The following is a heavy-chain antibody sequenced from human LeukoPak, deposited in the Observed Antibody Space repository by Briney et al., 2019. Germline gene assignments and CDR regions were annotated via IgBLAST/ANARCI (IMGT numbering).Heavy chain of an antibody. CDR2: ISYDGSNK. V-gene: IGHV3-30*04. CDR3: ARSIRTYHYYYGMDV. D-gene: IGHD2-21*01. Sequence: PGGSLRLSCAASGFTFSSYAMHWVRQAPGKGLEWVAIISYDGSNKYYADSMKGRFTISRDDSKNTLYLQMNSLRAEDTAVYYCARSIRTYHYYYGMDVWGQGTTVTVSS. J-gene: IGHJ6*02. CDR1: GFTFSSYA.